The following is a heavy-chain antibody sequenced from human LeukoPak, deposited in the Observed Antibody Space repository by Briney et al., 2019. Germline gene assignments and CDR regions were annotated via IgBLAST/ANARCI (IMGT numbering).Heavy chain of an antibody. CDR1: GGSISSYY. V-gene: IGHV4-59*01. D-gene: IGHD4-17*01. J-gene: IGHJ5*02. Sequence: SETLSLTCTVSGGSISSYYWSWIRQPPGKGLEWIGYIYYSGSTNYNPSLKSRVTISVDTSKNQFSLKLSSVTAADTAVYYCARDLALYGDYRGWFDPWGQGTLVTVSS. CDR3: ARDLALYGDYRGWFDP. CDR2: IYYSGST.